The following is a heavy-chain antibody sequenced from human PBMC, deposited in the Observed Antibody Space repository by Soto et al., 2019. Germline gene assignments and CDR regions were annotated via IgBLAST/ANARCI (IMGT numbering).Heavy chain of an antibody. V-gene: IGHV4-59*08. CDR1: GGSISSYY. J-gene: IGHJ6*03. Sequence: KPSETLSLTCTVSGGSISSYYWSWIRQPPGKGLEWIGYIYYSGSTNYNPSLKSRVTISVDTSKNQFSLKLSSVTAADTAVYYCARHGSSSWYRDYYYYMDVWGKGTTVTVSS. CDR3: ARHGSSSWYRDYYYYMDV. CDR2: IYYSGST. D-gene: IGHD6-13*01.